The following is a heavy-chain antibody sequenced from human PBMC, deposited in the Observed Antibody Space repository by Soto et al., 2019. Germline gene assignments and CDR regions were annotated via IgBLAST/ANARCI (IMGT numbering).Heavy chain of an antibody. CDR3: SKDHYYDSSGYYSFDY. Sequence: SVKVSCQDSGGTFSSYAISWVRQAAGRGLEWMGGIIPIFGTANYAQKFQGRGTITADESTSTAYMELSSLRSEDTAVYDCSKDHYYDSSGYYSFDYWGQGTLVTVSS. D-gene: IGHD3-22*01. V-gene: IGHV1-69*13. J-gene: IGHJ4*02. CDR1: GGTFSSYA. CDR2: IIPIFGTA.